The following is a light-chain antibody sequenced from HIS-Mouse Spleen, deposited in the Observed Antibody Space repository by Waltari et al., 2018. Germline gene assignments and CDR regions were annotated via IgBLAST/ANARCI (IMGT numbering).Light chain of an antibody. CDR3: CSYAGSSTLV. CDR1: SSDVGSYNL. Sequence: QSALTQPASVSGSPGQSITTPCTGTSSDVGSYNLVSWYQQPPGKAPKLMIYEGSKRPSGVSNRFSGSKSGNTASLTISGLQAEDEADYYCCSYAGSSTLVFGGGTKLTVL. J-gene: IGLJ3*02. CDR2: EGS. V-gene: IGLV2-23*01.